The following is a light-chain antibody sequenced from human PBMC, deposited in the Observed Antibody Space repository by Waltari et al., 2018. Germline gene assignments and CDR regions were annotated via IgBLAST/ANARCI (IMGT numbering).Light chain of an antibody. CDR3: QQYNNWPSWT. CDR1: QSVSSN. Sequence: EIVMMQSPATRSVSPGERATLSCRASQSVSSNLAWYQQKPGQAPRLLIYGASTRATGIPARFSGSGSGTEFTLTISSLQSEDFAVYYCQQYNNWPSWTFGQGTKVEIK. CDR2: GAS. V-gene: IGKV3D-15*01. J-gene: IGKJ1*01.